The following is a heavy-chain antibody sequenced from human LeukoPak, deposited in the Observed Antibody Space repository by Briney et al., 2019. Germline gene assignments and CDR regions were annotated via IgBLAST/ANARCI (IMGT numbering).Heavy chain of an antibody. CDR3: ARHPASLLWFGES. CDR2: IYPGDSDT. Sequence: GESLKISCKGSGYSFTSYWIGWVRQMPGKGLEWMGIIYPGDSDTRYSPSFQGQVTVSADKSISTAYLQWSSLKASDTAMYYCARHPASLLWFGESWGQGTLVTVSS. J-gene: IGHJ4*02. D-gene: IGHD3-10*01. CDR1: GYSFTSYW. V-gene: IGHV5-51*01.